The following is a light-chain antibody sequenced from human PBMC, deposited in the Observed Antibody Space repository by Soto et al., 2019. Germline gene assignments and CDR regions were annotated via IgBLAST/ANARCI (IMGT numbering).Light chain of an antibody. V-gene: IGKV1-33*01. CDR3: HQYDSLPPT. CDR2: DAT. CDR1: QDINNY. J-gene: IGKJ5*01. Sequence: DIQLTQSPSSLSASVGDRFTITCQACQDINNYLNWYQQKPGKAPKLLSVDATNLETGVPLRFSGRGPRTHFSFTITSLQPDDFATYYCHQYDSLPPTVGLGTRLEIK.